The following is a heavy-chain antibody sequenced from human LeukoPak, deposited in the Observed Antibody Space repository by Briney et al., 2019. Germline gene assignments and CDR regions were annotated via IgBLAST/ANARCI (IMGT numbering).Heavy chain of an antibody. J-gene: IGHJ4*02. V-gene: IGHV3-23*01. D-gene: IGHD5-24*01. Sequence: GGSLGLSRAASGFTFSRSAMSWVRQAPGKGLAWVSSISGIGSGGSTYYADSVKGRFTISRDNSKNTLYLQMNSLRAEDTAVYYCAKSGYNRFDYWGQGTLVTVSS. CDR1: GFTFSRSA. CDR3: AKSGYNRFDY. CDR2: ISGIGSGGST.